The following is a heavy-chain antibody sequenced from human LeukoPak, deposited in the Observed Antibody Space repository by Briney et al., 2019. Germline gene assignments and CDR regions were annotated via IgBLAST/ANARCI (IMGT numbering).Heavy chain of an antibody. V-gene: IGHV3-21*01. CDR2: ISSSRSYI. D-gene: IGHD3-22*01. J-gene: IGHJ4*02. CDR1: GFTFSSYR. CDR3: ARDISRVYDSSGWNFDY. Sequence: GGCLRLSCAAPGFTFSSYRMKWVRQALGKRLEWVSSISSSRSYIYYAHSLTGRFTISGDNAKIPLYLQMNSLTAEDTAVYYCARDISRVYDSSGWNFDYWGQGTLVTVSS.